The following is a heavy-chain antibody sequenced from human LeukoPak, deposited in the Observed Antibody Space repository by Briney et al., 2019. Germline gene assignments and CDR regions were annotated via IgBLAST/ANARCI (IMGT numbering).Heavy chain of an antibody. CDR2: IYHSGST. Sequence: SETLSLTCTVSGYSISSGYYWGWIRQPPGKGLEWIGSIYHSGSTYYNPSLKSRVTISVDTSKNQFSLKLSSVTAADTAVYYWARDTRGFDYWGQGTLVTVSS. D-gene: IGHD3-16*01. CDR3: ARDTRGFDY. V-gene: IGHV4-38-2*02. J-gene: IGHJ4*02. CDR1: GYSISSGYY.